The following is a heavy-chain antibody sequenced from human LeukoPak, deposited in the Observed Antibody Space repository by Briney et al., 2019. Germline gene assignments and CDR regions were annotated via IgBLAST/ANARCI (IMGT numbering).Heavy chain of an antibody. J-gene: IGHJ3*02. V-gene: IGHV4-59*11. Sequence: SETLSLTCTVSGGSISSHYWSWIRQPPGKGLEWIGYIYYSGSTNYNPSLKSRVTISVDTSKDQFSLKLSSVTAADTAVYYCARVVYYDFWSGYYGHAFDIWGQGTMVTVSS. CDR2: IYYSGST. D-gene: IGHD3-3*01. CDR3: ARVVYYDFWSGYYGHAFDI. CDR1: GGSISSHY.